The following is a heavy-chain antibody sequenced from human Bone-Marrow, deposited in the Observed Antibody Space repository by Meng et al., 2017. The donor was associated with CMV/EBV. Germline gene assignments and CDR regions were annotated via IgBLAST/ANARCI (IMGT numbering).Heavy chain of an antibody. CDR3: ARVLSGYFDY. J-gene: IGHJ4*02. V-gene: IGHV4-30-4*08. D-gene: IGHD2-15*01. CDR2: IYYSGST. CDR1: GGSTSSGDYY. Sequence: QVQLKESGPGLVKPSKPLALTCTVSGGSTSSGDYYWSWIRQPPGKGLEWIGYIYYSGSTYYNPSLKSRVTISVDTSKNQFSLKLSSVTAADTAVYYCARVLSGYFDYWGQGTLVTVSS.